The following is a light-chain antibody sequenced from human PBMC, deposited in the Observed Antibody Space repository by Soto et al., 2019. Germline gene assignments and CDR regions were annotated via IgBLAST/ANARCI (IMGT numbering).Light chain of an antibody. CDR3: QQYASSPWT. CDR2: GAS. J-gene: IGKJ1*01. V-gene: IGKV3-20*01. Sequence: EIVLTQSPGTLSLSPGQRATLACRASQSVSNRYLAWYQQKPGQAPRLLIYGASSRATGVPDRISGSGSGTDFAITINRLEAGDFEVYDGQQYASSPWTFGQGTKVDIK. CDR1: QSVSNRY.